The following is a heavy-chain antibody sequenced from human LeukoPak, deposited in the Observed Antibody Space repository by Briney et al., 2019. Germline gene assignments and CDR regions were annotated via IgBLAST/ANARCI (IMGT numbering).Heavy chain of an antibody. V-gene: IGHV4-4*09. CDR2: IYTSGST. CDR1: GGSISSYY. D-gene: IGHD6-13*01. Sequence: ASETLSLTCTVSGGSISSYYWSWIRQPPGKGLEWIGYIYTSGSTNYNPSLKSRVTISVDTSKNQFSLKLSSVTAADTAVYYCARNPSSHDAFDIWGQGTMVTVSS. CDR3: ARNPSSHDAFDI. J-gene: IGHJ3*02.